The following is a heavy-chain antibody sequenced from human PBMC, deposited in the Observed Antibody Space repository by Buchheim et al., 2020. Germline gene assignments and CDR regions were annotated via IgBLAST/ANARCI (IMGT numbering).Heavy chain of an antibody. CDR1: GGSISSYY. J-gene: IGHJ5*02. Sequence: QVQLQESGPGLVKPSETLSLTCTVSGGSISSYYWSWIRQPPGKGLEWIGYIYYSGSTNYNPSLKSRVTISVDTSKNQFSLKLSSVTAADTAVYYCARVGLRYFGDLDLWGQGTL. D-gene: IGHD3-9*01. V-gene: IGHV4-59*08. CDR3: ARVGLRYFGDLDL. CDR2: IYYSGST.